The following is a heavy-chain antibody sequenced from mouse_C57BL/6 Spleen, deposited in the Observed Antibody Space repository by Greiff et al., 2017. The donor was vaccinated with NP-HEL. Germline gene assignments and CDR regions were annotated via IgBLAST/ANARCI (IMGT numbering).Heavy chain of an antibody. Sequence: VKLMESGPELVKPGASVKISCKASGYAFSSSWMNWVKQRPGKGLEWIGRIYPGDGDTNYNGKFKGKATLTADKSSSTAYMQLSSLTSEDSAVYFCARSDYDASDYWGQGTTLTVSS. J-gene: IGHJ2*01. CDR1: GYAFSSSW. CDR3: ARSDYDASDY. V-gene: IGHV1-82*01. CDR2: IYPGDGDT. D-gene: IGHD2-4*01.